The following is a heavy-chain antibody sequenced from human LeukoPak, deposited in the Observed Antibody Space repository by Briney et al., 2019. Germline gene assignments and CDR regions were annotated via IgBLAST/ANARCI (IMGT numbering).Heavy chain of an antibody. J-gene: IGHJ4*02. Sequence: GGSLRLSCIGSGFTFGDYAMSWVRQAPGKGLEWVGFIRDKAYGGTADYAASVKGRFIISRDGPKSIAYLQMNSLETEDTAVYYCTRKMKRGSGWPLDYWGQGTLVTVSS. V-gene: IGHV3-49*04. CDR1: GFTFGDYA. D-gene: IGHD6-19*01. CDR3: TRKMKRGSGWPLDY. CDR2: IRDKAYGGTA.